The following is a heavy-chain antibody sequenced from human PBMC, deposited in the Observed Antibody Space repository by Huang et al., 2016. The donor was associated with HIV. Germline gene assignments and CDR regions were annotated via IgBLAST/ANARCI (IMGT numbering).Heavy chain of an antibody. V-gene: IGHV2-5*02. CDR2: IYWDDDK. CDR3: AHIGRLGDYYMDV. Sequence: QITLKESGPTLVKPTETLTLTCSFSGFSLNSKGVGVGWIRQPPGKALECLALIYWDDDKRYMPSVRNKIIISRDTTKKQVVLTLTNVDRLDTGTYYCAHIGRLGDYYMDVWGNGTTVTVSS. D-gene: IGHD1-26*01. J-gene: IGHJ6*03. CDR1: GFSLNSKGVG.